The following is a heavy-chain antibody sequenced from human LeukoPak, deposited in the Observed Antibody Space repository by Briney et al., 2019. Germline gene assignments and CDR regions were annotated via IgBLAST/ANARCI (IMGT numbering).Heavy chain of an antibody. V-gene: IGHV3-53*01. CDR1: GFTVSSNY. Sequence: GGSLRLSCAASGFTVSSNYMSWVRQAPGKGLEWVSVIYSGGSTFYADSVKGRFTISRDNAESTVYLQMNSLRAEDTAVYFCARDRYYIFDYWGQGAPVTVPS. D-gene: IGHD3-10*01. J-gene: IGHJ4*02. CDR2: IYSGGST. CDR3: ARDRYYIFDY.